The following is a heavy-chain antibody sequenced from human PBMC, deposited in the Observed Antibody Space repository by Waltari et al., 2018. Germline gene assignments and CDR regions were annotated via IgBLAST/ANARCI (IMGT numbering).Heavy chain of an antibody. J-gene: IGHJ2*01. CDR3: ARLGPNWYFDL. CDR2: IIPILGIA. CDR1: GGTFSSYT. Sequence: QVQLVQSGAEVKKPGSSVKVSCKASGGTFSSYTISWVRQAPGQGLEWMGRIIPILGIANYAQKFQGRVTITADKSTSTAYMELSSLRSEDTAVYYCARLGPNWYFDLWGRGTLVTVSS. V-gene: IGHV1-69*02.